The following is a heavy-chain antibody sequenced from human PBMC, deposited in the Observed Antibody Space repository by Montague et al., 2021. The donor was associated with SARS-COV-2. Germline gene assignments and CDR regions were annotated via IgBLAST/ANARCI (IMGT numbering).Heavy chain of an antibody. J-gene: IGHJ6*02. CDR3: ARDQQLGWGGMDV. CDR2: ISSSSSYT. V-gene: IGHV3-11*06. D-gene: IGHD6-13*01. Sequence: SLRLSCAASGFTFSDYYMSWIRQAPGQGLEWVSYISSSSSYTNYADSVKGRFTISRDNAKNSLYLQMNSLRAEDTAMYYCARDQQLGWGGMDVWGQGTTVTVSS. CDR1: GFTFSDYY.